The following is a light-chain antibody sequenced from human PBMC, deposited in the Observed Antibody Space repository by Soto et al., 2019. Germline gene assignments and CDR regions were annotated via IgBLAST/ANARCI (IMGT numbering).Light chain of an antibody. CDR2: GNR. CDR3: QSYDISLSGVV. CDR1: SSNIGAGYN. J-gene: IGLJ2*01. V-gene: IGLV1-40*01. Sequence: QSVLTQPPSVSGAPGQRVTISCTGSSSNIGAGYNVHWYQHLPGTAPKVLIYGNRHRPSGVPDRFSGSKSGTSASLAITGPQADDEADSYCQSYDISLSGVVFGGGTKLTVL.